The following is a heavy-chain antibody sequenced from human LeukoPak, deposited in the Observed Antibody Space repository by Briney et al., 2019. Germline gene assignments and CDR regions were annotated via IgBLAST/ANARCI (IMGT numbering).Heavy chain of an antibody. CDR2: FYYSGST. CDR1: GGSITSSNYY. D-gene: IGHD3-10*01. J-gene: IGHJ4*02. Sequence: PSETLSLTCTVSGGSITSSNYYWGWIRQPPGKGLEWIGSFYYSGSTNYNPSLKSRVTISVGTSKNQFSLKLSSVTAADTAVYYCVYYYGSGSVEYWGQGTLVTVSS. V-gene: IGHV4-39*01. CDR3: VYYYGSGSVEY.